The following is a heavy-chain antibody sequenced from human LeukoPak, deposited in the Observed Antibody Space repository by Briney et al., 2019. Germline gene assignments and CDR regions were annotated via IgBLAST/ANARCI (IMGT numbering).Heavy chain of an antibody. CDR2: ISYDGNNK. V-gene: IGHV3-30*18. CDR3: AKAYGDYVHYFDY. Sequence: GGSLRLSCAASGFTFSSYGMHWVRQTPGKGLEWVAAISYDGNNKYDVDSVRGRFTISRDNSKNTLYLQMNSLGAEDTAVYYCAKAYGDYVHYFDYWGQGTLVTVSS. CDR1: GFTFSSYG. J-gene: IGHJ4*02. D-gene: IGHD4-17*01.